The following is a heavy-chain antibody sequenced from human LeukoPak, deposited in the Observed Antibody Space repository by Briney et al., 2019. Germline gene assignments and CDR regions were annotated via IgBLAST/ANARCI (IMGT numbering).Heavy chain of an antibody. J-gene: IGHJ4*02. CDR1: GGSISSGGYY. V-gene: IGHV4-31*03. Sequence: SETLSLTCTVSGGSISSGGYYWRWIRQHPGKGLEWIGYIYYSGSTYYNPSLKSRVTISVDTSKNQFSLKLSSVTAADTAVYYCARETAAMAADYWGQGTLVTVSS. CDR3: ARETAAMAADY. CDR2: IYYSGST. D-gene: IGHD5-18*01.